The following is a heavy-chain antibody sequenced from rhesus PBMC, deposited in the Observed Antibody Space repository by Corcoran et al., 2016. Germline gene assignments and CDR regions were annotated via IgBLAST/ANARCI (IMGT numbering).Heavy chain of an antibody. V-gene: IGHV4-65*01. CDR1: GGSVSSSNW. CDR3: ARDPGRENTVTTWDY. Sequence: QVQLQESGPAVVKPSATLSLTCAVSGGSVSSSNWWSWIRQPPGKGLDWIGSISGSSGSTYYNHYLKSRVTISTETSKNQCSLKLSSGTAADTAVEYWARDPGRENTVTTWDYWGQGVLVTVSS. J-gene: IGHJ4*01. CDR2: ISGSSGST. D-gene: IGHD4-23*01.